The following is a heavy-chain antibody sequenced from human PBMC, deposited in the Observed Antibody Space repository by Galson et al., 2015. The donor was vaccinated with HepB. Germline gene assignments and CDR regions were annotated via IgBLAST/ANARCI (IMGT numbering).Heavy chain of an antibody. CDR2: SSPYNYDT. CDR1: GHTLSNFS. V-gene: IGHV1-24*01. D-gene: IGHD4-23*01. J-gene: IGHJ3*02. Sequence: SVKVSCKVSGHTLSNFSISWVRQAPGQGLEWMGTSSPYNYDTIYADNFEGRVTMTTDTSSSTAYMELSSLRSEDTAIYYCATDKAALTHEVLDTWGHGTMLTGPS. CDR3: ATDKAALTHEVLDT.